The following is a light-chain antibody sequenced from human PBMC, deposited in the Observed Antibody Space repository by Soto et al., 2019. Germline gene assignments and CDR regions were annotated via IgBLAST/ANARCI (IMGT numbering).Light chain of an antibody. CDR3: QQHETFSGT. J-gene: IGKJ1*01. V-gene: IGKV1-5*01. CDR1: QSGSGW. CDR2: DAS. Sequence: DIQMTQSPSTLSASVGDTVTVTCLASQSGSGWLAWYTTKPGEGPKLLIHDASALPRGVPSRFSGSGSGTKFTLTIASLQPDDFATYYCQQHETFSGTFGPGTKVDIK.